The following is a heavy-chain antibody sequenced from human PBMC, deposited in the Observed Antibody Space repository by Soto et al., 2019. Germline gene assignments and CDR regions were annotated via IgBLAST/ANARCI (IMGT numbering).Heavy chain of an antibody. CDR1: GGTFGSYA. CDR2: IIPMYGTP. CDR3: ARGFAYSSAWFDQ. V-gene: IGHV1-69*06. Sequence: GASVKVSCKASGGTFGSYAISWVRQAPGQGLEWMGNIIPMYGTPNYAQNFQGRVTMIADKSTSTVYMDLGSLRTDDTAVYYCARGFAYSSAWFDQWGQGTVFTVSS. J-gene: IGHJ5*02. D-gene: IGHD3-22*01.